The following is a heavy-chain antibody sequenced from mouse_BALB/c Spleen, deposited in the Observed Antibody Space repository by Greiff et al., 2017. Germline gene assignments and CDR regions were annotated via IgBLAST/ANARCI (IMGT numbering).Heavy chain of an antibody. CDR2: IYPSDSYT. J-gene: IGHJ2*01. CDR1: GYTFTSYW. D-gene: IGHD2-3*01. CDR3: TRKGYDGYYYFDY. Sequence: QVQLKQPGAELVRPGASVKLSCKASGYTFTSYWINWVKQRPGQGLEWIGNIYPSDSYTNYNQKFKDKATLTVDKSSSTAYMQLSSPTSEDSAVYYCTRKGYDGYYYFDYWGQGTTLTVSS. V-gene: IGHV1-69*02.